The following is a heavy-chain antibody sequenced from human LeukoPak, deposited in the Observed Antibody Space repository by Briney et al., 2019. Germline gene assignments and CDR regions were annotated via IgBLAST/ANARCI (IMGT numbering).Heavy chain of an antibody. CDR1: GASIGSGSYY. V-gene: IGHV4-61*02. J-gene: IGHJ4*02. CDR3: ARAVGANEMANYF. CDR2: IYTSGST. Sequence: SETLSLTCTVSGASIGSGSYYWSWIRQPAGKGLEWIGRIYTSGSTTYNPSPTSRVTISLDTAKNQLSLTLSSVTAADTATYYCARAVGANEMANYFWGQGTLVTVSS. D-gene: IGHD1-26*01.